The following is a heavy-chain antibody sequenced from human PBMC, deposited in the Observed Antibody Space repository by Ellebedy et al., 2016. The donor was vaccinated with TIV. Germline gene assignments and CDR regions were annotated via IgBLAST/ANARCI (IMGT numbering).Heavy chain of an antibody. J-gene: IGHJ4*02. V-gene: IGHV3-48*03. CDR3: ARAQDGTVAGFDY. CDR2: ISSGGRTI. CDR1: GFTFSSYE. D-gene: IGHD6-19*01. Sequence: GGSLRLSCAASGFTFSSYEVNWVRQAPGKGLEWVSYISSGGRTIYYADSVKGRFTISRDNAKNSLFLQMNSLRAEDTAVYYCARAQDGTVAGFDYWGQGALVTVSP.